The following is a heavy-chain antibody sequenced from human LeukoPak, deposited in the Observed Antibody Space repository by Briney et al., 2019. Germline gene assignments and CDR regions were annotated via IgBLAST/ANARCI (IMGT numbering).Heavy chain of an antibody. D-gene: IGHD3-22*01. J-gene: IGHJ4*02. CDR3: ARDPDYYDSSGYYYSGDY. CDR1: GGSIRRSSYY. Sequence: SETLSLTCTVSGGSIRRSSYYWGWIRQPPGKGLEWIGSIYYSGSTYYNPSLKSRVTISVDTSKNQFSLKLSSVTAADTAVYYCARDPDYYDSSGYYYSGDYWGQGTLVTVSS. CDR2: IYYSGST. V-gene: IGHV4-39*07.